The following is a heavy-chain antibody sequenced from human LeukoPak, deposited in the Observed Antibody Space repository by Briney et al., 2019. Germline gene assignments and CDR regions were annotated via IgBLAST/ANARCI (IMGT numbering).Heavy chain of an antibody. J-gene: IGHJ5*02. V-gene: IGHV4-4*07. Sequence: PPETLSLTCTVSSGSFSSYYWSWLRQPAGKELEWIGRISVGGSIDYNPYLKSRVSMSIDTCKNQLSLTLKSVTAADTAVYYCARGIAVTSTLGFDPWGQGTLVTVSS. D-gene: IGHD6-19*01. CDR3: ARGIAVTSTLGFDP. CDR2: ISVGGSI. CDR1: SGSFSSYY.